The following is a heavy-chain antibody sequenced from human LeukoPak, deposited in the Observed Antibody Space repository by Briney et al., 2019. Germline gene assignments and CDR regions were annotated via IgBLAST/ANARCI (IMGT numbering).Heavy chain of an antibody. CDR1: GFTFSSYG. V-gene: IGHV3-33*01. CDR3: ASTGLIAAAASWLNWFDP. Sequence: EGSLRLSCAASGFTFSSYGMHWVRQAPGKGLEWVAVIWYDGSNKYYADSVKGRFTISRDNSKNTLYLQMNSLRAEDTAVYYCASTGLIAAAASWLNWFDPWGQGTLVTVSS. CDR2: IWYDGSNK. J-gene: IGHJ5*02. D-gene: IGHD6-13*01.